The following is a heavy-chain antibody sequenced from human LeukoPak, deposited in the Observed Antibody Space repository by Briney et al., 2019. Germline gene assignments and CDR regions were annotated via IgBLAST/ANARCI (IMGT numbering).Heavy chain of an antibody. CDR2: ISSSSSYI. CDR1: GFTFSSYA. Sequence: GGSLRLSCAASGFTFSSYAMSWVRQAPGKGLEWVSSISSSSSYIYYADSVKGRFTISRDNSKNTLYLQMGSLRAEDMAVYYCARGQRLVDYWGQGTLVTVSS. J-gene: IGHJ4*02. CDR3: ARGQRLVDY. V-gene: IGHV3-21*01.